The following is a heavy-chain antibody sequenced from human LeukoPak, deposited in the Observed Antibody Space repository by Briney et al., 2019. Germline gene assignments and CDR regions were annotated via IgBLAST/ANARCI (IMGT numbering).Heavy chain of an antibody. D-gene: IGHD6-13*01. CDR3: ARAGAAAGTEFDF. V-gene: IGHV6-1*01. J-gene: IGHJ4*02. CDR2: TYYRSKWYN. CDR1: GGSVSSDSGA. Sequence: SQTLSLTCAISGGSVSSDSGAWTWIRQSPSRGLEWLGRTYYRSKWYNDYALSVKSRITIKPDTSKNQFSLQLNSVTPEDTAVYYCARAGAAAGTEFDFWGQGTLVTVSS.